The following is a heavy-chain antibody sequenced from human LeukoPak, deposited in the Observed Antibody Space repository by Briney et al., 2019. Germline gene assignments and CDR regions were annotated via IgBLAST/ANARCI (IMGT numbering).Heavy chain of an antibody. Sequence: ASVKVSCKDSGGTFSSYAISWVRQAPGQGLEWMGGIIPIFGTANCAQKFQGRVTITADESTSTAYMELSSLRSEDTAVYYCARGLVVSSSGWYENWFDPWGQGTLVTVSS. V-gene: IGHV1-69*01. CDR1: GGTFSSYA. CDR3: ARGLVVSSSGWYENWFDP. J-gene: IGHJ5*02. CDR2: IIPIFGTA. D-gene: IGHD6-19*01.